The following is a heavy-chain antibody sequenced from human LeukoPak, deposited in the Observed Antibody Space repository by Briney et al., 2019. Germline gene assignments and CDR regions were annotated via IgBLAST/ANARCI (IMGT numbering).Heavy chain of an antibody. D-gene: IGHD1-26*01. CDR3: ARRAYRAVGAFRRGFDY. V-gene: IGHV4-30-2*01. Sequence: SQTLSLTCTVSGGSISSGGYYWSWIRQPPGKGLEWIGEINHSGSTNYNPSLKSRVTISVDTSKNQFSLKLSSVTAADTAVYYCARRAYRAVGAFRRGFDYWGQGTLVTVSS. J-gene: IGHJ4*02. CDR2: INHSGST. CDR1: GGSISSGGYY.